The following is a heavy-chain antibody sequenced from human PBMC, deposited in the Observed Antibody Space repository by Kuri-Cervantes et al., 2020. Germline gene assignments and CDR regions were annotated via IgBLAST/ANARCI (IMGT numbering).Heavy chain of an antibody. CDR2: IYYSGST. J-gene: IGHJ4*02. Sequence: GSLRLSCTVSGGSISSSSYYWGWIRQPPGKGLEWIGSIYYSGSTYYNPSLKSRVTISVDTSKNQFSLKLSSVTAADTAVYYCARGSGYDHFDYWGQGTLVTVSS. CDR1: GGSISSSSYY. CDR3: ARGSGYDHFDY. V-gene: IGHV4-39*07. D-gene: IGHD5-12*01.